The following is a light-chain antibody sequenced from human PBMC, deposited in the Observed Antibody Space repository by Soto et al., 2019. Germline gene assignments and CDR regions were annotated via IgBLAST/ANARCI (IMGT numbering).Light chain of an antibody. CDR3: QQSYSTPIT. Sequence: DIQMTQSPSSLSASVGDRVTITCRASPSISNYLNWYQQKPWKAPKLLIYAASSLQSGVPSRFSGSGSGTDFTLTISSLQPEDFATYYCQQSYSTPITFGQGTRLEIK. CDR2: AAS. V-gene: IGKV1-39*01. J-gene: IGKJ5*01. CDR1: PSISNY.